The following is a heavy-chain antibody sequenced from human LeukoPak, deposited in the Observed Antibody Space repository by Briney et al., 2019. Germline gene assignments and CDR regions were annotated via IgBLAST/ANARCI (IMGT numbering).Heavy chain of an antibody. CDR1: GYTFTGYC. V-gene: IGHV1-2*02. CDR3: ARLTYCSSTNCFDY. CDR2: INPNSGAT. J-gene: IGHJ4*02. Sequence: ASEKVSCKASGYTFTGYCIHWVRQAPGQGLEWMGWINPNSGATNYAQKFQGRVTMTRDTSISTAYMELSRLRSDDTAVYYCARLTYCSSTNCFDYWGQGTLVTVSS. D-gene: IGHD2-2*01.